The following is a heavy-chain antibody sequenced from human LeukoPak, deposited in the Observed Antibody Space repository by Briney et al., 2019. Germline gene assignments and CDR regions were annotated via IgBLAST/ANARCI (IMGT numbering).Heavy chain of an antibody. J-gene: IGHJ6*03. CDR1: GGSFSGYY. D-gene: IGHD2-8*01. CDR3: ARGTTKVGYCTNGVCRSRNRSYYMDV. Sequence: SETLSLTCAVYGGSFSGYYWSWIRQPPGKGLEWIGEINHSGSTNYNPSLKSRVTISVDTSKNQFSLKLSSVTAADTAVYYCARGTTKVGYCTNGVCRSRNRSYYMDVWGKGTTVTVSS. CDR2: INHSGST. V-gene: IGHV4-34*01.